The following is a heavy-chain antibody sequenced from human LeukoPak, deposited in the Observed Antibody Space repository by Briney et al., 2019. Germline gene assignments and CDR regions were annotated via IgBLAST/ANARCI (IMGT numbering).Heavy chain of an antibody. CDR2: IKQDGSEK. J-gene: IGHJ4*02. D-gene: IGHD6-19*01. Sequence: GGSLRLSCAASGFTFSSYWMSWVRQAPGKGLEWVANIKQDGSEKYYVDSVKGRFTISRDNAKNTLYLQMNSLRAEDTAVYYCASHTSRYSSGWYWNWGQGTLVTVSS. CDR1: GFTFSSYW. CDR3: ASHTSRYSSGWYWN. V-gene: IGHV3-7*03.